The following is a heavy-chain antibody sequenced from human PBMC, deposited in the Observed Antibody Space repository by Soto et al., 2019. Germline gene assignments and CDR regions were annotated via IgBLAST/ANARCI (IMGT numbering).Heavy chain of an antibody. V-gene: IGHV3-23*04. CDR1: GFTFSSYA. CDR2: ISGSGGST. CDR3: AKDANIVVVETNY. D-gene: IGHD2-15*01. Sequence: VQLVESGGGVVQPGRSLRLSCAASGFTFSSYATSWVRQAPGKGLEWVSAISGSGGSTYYADSVKGRFTISRDNSKNTLYLQMNSLRAEDTAVYYCAKDANIVVVETNYWGQGTLVTVSS. J-gene: IGHJ4*02.